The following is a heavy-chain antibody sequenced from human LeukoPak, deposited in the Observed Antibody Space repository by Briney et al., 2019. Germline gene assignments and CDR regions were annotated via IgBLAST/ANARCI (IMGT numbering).Heavy chain of an antibody. CDR2: LSGSGITT. Sequence: GGSLRRSCAASGFTFSNSAMSWVRQAPGKGLEWVSTLSGSGITTYYADSVKGRFTISRDNSKNTLYLQRNSLRAEDTAVYYCAKGIYSSGWSYFDYWGHGTLVTVSS. D-gene: IGHD6-25*01. J-gene: IGHJ4*01. CDR3: AKGIYSSGWSYFDY. CDR1: GFTFSNSA. V-gene: IGHV3-23*01.